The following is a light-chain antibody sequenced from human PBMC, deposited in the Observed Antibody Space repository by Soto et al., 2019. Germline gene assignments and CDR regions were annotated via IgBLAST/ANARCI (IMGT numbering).Light chain of an antibody. CDR2: EDN. Sequence: NFMLTQPHSVSESPGKTVTISCTGSSGSIASNYVQWYQHRPGSAPTTVIYEDNQRPSGVPDRFSGSIDSSSNSASLTISGLKPEDEADYYCQSYDSSNHAVFGGGTQMNGL. CDR3: QSYDSSNHAV. J-gene: IGLJ7*01. V-gene: IGLV6-57*02. CDR1: SGSIASNY.